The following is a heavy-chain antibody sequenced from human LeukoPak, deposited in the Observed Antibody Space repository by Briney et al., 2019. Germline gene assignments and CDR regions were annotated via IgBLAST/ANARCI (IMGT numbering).Heavy chain of an antibody. D-gene: IGHD1-1*01. CDR1: GFTFDDYA. Sequence: PGRSLRLSCAASGFTFDDYAMHWVRQVPGKGLVWVSRINNDGTATFFADSVKGRFTISRDNAKNTLYLQMDSLRAEDTAMYYCAREILEPGKTHEYWGQGTLVTVSS. CDR2: INNDGTAT. CDR3: AREILEPGKTHEY. J-gene: IGHJ4*02. V-gene: IGHV3-74*01.